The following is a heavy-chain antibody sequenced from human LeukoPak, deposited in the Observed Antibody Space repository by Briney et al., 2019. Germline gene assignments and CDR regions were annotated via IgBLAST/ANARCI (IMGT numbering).Heavy chain of an antibody. V-gene: IGHV3-7*04. J-gene: IGHJ5*02. CDR1: GFTFSSHW. CDR3: ARGGLRYFAL. Sequence: PGGSLRLSCAASGFTFSSHWMSWVRQAPGKGLEWVANIKQDGSENYYVDSVKGRFTISRDNAKNSLYLQMNSLRAEDTAFYYCARGGLRYFALWGQGTLVTVSS. CDR2: IKQDGSEN. D-gene: IGHD3-16*01.